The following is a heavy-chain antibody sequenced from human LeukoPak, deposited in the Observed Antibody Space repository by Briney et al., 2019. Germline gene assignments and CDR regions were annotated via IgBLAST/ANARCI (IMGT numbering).Heavy chain of an antibody. CDR1: GFTFSSYW. J-gene: IGHJ4*02. V-gene: IGHV3-7*03. CDR3: AGWVATIRWGYYFDY. Sequence: GGSLRLPCAASGFTFSSYWMSWVRQAPGKGLEWVANIKQDGSEKYYVDSVKGRFTISRDNAKNSLYLQMNSLRAEDTAVYYCAGWVATIRWGYYFDYWGQGTLVTVSS. CDR2: IKQDGSEK. D-gene: IGHD5-12*01.